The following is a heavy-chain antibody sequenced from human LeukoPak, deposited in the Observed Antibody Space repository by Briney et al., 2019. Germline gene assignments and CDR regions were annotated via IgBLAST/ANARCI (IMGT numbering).Heavy chain of an antibody. CDR2: IHSDGSST. Sequence: PGGSLRLSCVASGFTFSTYWMHWVRQAPGKGLVWVARIHSDGSSTTYADSVKGRVTISRDNAKNTLYLQMNSLRAEDTAVYYCARDIYSKSGDDYWGQGTLVTVSP. V-gene: IGHV3-74*01. J-gene: IGHJ4*02. D-gene: IGHD6-13*01. CDR3: ARDIYSKSGDDY. CDR1: GFTFSTYW.